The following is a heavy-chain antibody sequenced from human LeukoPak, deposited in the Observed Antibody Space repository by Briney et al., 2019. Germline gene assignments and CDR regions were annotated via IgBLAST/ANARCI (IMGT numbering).Heavy chain of an antibody. V-gene: IGHV4-59*01. Sequence: SETLSFTCTVSGGSISSYYWSWIRQPPGKGLEWIGYIYYSGSTNYNPSLKSRVTISVDTSKNQFSPKLSSVTAADTAVYYCARGDTMVRGVIAYYYYGMDVWGKGTTVTVSS. D-gene: IGHD3-10*01. J-gene: IGHJ6*04. CDR2: IYYSGST. CDR1: GGSISSYY. CDR3: ARGDTMVRGVIAYYYYGMDV.